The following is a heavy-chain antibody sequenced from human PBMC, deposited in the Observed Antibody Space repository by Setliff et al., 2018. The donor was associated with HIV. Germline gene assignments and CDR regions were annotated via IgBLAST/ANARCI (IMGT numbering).Heavy chain of an antibody. CDR3: ARDFSWATDS. J-gene: IGHJ4*02. V-gene: IGHV3-30*02. D-gene: IGHD2-15*01. CDR1: GFTFSDYY. Sequence: GGSLRLSCAASGFTFSDYYMSWIRQAPGKGLEWVAFVRHDGDVQIYADSVKGRFTASRDNPKNTVSLQLNSLRIEDTAVYYCARDFSWATDSWGQGTLVTVSS. CDR2: VRHDGDVQ.